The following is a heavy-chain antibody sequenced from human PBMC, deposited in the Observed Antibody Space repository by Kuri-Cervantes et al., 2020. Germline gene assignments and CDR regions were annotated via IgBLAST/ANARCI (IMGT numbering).Heavy chain of an antibody. CDR1: GFTFSTYS. D-gene: IGHD3/OR15-3a*01. V-gene: IGHV3-7*01. J-gene: IGHJ4*02. Sequence: GESLKISCVASGFTFSTYSMNWVRQAPGKGLEWVANIKEDGSEKYYVDSVEGRFTISRDNAENSLYLQMNSLRAEDTAVYYCARDLDGKDYWGQGTLVTVSS. CDR3: ARDLDGKDY. CDR2: IKEDGSEK.